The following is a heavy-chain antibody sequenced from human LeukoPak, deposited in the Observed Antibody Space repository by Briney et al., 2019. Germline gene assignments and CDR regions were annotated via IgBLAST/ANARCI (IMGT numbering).Heavy chain of an antibody. Sequence: SVKVSCKXSGGTFSSYAISWVRQAPGQGLEWMGRIIPIFGTANYAQKFQGRVTITTDESTSTAYMELSSLRSEDTAVYYCASSPYYYDSSGYPTPGYFDYWGQGTLVTVSS. CDR2: IIPIFGTA. V-gene: IGHV1-69*05. CDR3: ASSPYYYDSSGYPTPGYFDY. CDR1: GGTFSSYA. D-gene: IGHD3-22*01. J-gene: IGHJ4*02.